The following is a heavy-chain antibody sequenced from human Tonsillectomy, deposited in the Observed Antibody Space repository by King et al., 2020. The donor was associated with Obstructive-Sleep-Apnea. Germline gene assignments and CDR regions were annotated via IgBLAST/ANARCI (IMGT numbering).Heavy chain of an antibody. J-gene: IGHJ2*01. CDR3: ASQGAWYFDL. D-gene: IGHD3-16*01. V-gene: IGHV3-30-3*01. Sequence: QLVQSGGGVVQPGRSLRLSCAASGFTLSSHAMHWVRQAPGKGVGWGAVISFDESNEHYADSVKGRFTISRDVSRNTLYLQMNSLRPEDTAVYYCASQGAWYFDLWGRGTLVTVS. CDR1: GFTLSSHA. CDR2: ISFDESNE.